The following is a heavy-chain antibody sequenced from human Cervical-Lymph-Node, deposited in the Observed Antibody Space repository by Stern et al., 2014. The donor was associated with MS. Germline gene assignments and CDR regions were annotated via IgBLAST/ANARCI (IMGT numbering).Heavy chain of an antibody. J-gene: IGHJ1*01. Sequence: VQLVESGGGVVQPGRSLRLSCAASGFTFSSYGMHWVRQAPGKGLEWVAVISYDGSNKYYADSVKGRFTISRDNSKNTLYLQMNSLRAEDTAVYYCAKDRTAAADSEYFQHWGQGTLVTVSS. CDR3: AKDRTAAADSEYFQH. CDR2: ISYDGSNK. V-gene: IGHV3-30*18. CDR1: GFTFSSYG. D-gene: IGHD6-13*01.